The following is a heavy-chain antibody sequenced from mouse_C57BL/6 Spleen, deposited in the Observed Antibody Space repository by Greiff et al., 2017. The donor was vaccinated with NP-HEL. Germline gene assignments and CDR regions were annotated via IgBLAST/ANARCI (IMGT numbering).Heavy chain of an antibody. D-gene: IGHD4-1*02. V-gene: IGHV1-69*01. J-gene: IGHJ3*01. CDR1: GYTFTSYW. CDR2: IDPSDSYT. Sequence: QVQLQQPGAELVMPGASVKLSCKASGYTFTSYWMHWVKQRPGQGLEWIREIDPSDSYTNYNQKFKGKSTLTVDKSSSTAYMQLSSLTSEDSAVYYCARSTGAWFAYWGQGTLVTVSA. CDR3: ARSTGAWFAY.